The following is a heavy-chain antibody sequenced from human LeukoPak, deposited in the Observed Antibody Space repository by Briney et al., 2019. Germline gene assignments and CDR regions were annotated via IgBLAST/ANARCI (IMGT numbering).Heavy chain of an antibody. Sequence: ASVKVSCKASGYTFTGHYMHWVRQAPGQGLEWMGWMNPNSGDTNYAQKFQGRVTMTRDTSISTAYMELSRLRSDDTAVYYCAPRSTTGTGAFDYWGQGTLVTVSS. V-gene: IGHV1-2*02. CDR2: MNPNSGDT. D-gene: IGHD1-1*01. J-gene: IGHJ4*02. CDR3: APRSTTGTGAFDY. CDR1: GYTFTGHY.